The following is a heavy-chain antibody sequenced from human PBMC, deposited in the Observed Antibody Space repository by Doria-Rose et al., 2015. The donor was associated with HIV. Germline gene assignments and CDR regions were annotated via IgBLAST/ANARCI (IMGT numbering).Heavy chain of an antibody. V-gene: IGHV3-30-3*01. CDR2: ISYDGSKE. CDR1: GFTLSLYG. Sequence: GGGVVQPGRSLRLSCAASGFTLSLYGIHWVRQAPSKGLKWVALISYDGSKEYYADSVKGRFTISRDNSKNILYLQMNSLRAEDTAVYYCARVHSGYDPPAEYYGMDVWGQGTTVTVSS. CDR3: ARVHSGYDPPAEYYGMDV. J-gene: IGHJ6*02. D-gene: IGHD5-12*01.